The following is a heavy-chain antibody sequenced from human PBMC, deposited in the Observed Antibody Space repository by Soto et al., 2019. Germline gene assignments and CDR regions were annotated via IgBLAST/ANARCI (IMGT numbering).Heavy chain of an antibody. J-gene: IGHJ6*02. V-gene: IGHV3-15*01. CDR1: GFTFSNAW. CDR3: TTSLYCTNGVCYTDYYGMDV. CDR2: IKSKTDGGTT. D-gene: IGHD2-8*01. Sequence: GGSLRLSCAASGFTFSNAWMSWVRQAPGKGLEWVGRIKSKTDGGTTDYAAPVKGRFTISRDDSKNTLYLQMNSLETEDTAVYYCTTSLYCTNGVCYTDYYGMDVWGQGTTVTVSS.